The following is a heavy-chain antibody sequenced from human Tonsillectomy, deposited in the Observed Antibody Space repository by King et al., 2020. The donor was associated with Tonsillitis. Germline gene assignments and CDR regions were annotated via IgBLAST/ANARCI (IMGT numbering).Heavy chain of an antibody. J-gene: IGHJ3*02. CDR2: IKSKSDGGTT. D-gene: IGHD4/OR15-4a*01. Sequence: EVQLVESGGGLVKPGGSLRLSCAASGFTFSNAWMSWVRQAPGKGLEWVGRIKSKSDGGTTDYAAPVKGRFTISRDDSKNTLYLQMNSLKTEDTAVYYCNTDRMVPTLLDAFDIWGQGTMVTVSS. CDR3: NTDRMVPTLLDAFDI. CDR1: GFTFSNAW. V-gene: IGHV3-15*01.